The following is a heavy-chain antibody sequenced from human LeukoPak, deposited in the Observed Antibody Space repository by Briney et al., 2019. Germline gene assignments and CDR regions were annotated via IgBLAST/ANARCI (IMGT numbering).Heavy chain of an antibody. CDR2: IYYSGST. CDR1: GGSISNYY. Sequence: TSETLSLTCTVSGGSISNYYWSWIRQPPGKGLEWIGYIYYSGSTNYNPSLKSRVTISVDTSKNEFSLKLSFVTAADTAVYYCARVVCSGGSCYSDYWGQGTQVTVSS. D-gene: IGHD2-15*01. CDR3: ARVVCSGGSCYSDY. J-gene: IGHJ4*02. V-gene: IGHV4-59*01.